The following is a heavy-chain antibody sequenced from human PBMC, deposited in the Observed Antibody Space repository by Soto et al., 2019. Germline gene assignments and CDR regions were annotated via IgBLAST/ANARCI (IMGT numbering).Heavy chain of an antibody. V-gene: IGHV5-51*01. CDR1: GYSITSYW. CDR3: ARQVAYGDYYYYMDV. J-gene: IGHJ6*03. Sequence: HGESLKISCKGSGYSITSYWIGWVRQMPGKGLEWMGIIYPGDSDTRYSPSFQGQVTISADKSISTAYLQWSSLKASDTAMYYCARQVAYGDYYYYMDVWGKGTTVTVSS. D-gene: IGHD4-17*01. CDR2: IYPGDSDT.